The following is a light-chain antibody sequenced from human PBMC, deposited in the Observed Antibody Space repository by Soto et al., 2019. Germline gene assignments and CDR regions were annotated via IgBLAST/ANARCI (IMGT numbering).Light chain of an antibody. Sequence: EIVMTQSPATLSVSPGERATLSCRASQSVSSNLAWYQQKPGQAPRLLIYGASTRATGIPARFSGSGSGTEFSLTASSLQSEDFALYYCQQYNNWPPLYTFGQGTKLEIK. J-gene: IGKJ2*01. CDR1: QSVSSN. V-gene: IGKV3-15*01. CDR2: GAS. CDR3: QQYNNWPPLYT.